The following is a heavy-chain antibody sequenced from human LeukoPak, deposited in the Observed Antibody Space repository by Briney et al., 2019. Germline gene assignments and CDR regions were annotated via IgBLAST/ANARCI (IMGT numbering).Heavy chain of an antibody. V-gene: IGHV1-18*01. Sequence: ASVKVSCKASGYTFTSYGISWVRQAPGQGLEWMGWISAYNGNTNYAQKLQGRVTMTTDTSTSTAYMELRSLRSDDAAVYYCARDGFGESEYYYGMDVWGQGTTVTVSS. D-gene: IGHD3-10*01. CDR3: ARDGFGESEYYYGMDV. CDR2: ISAYNGNT. CDR1: GYTFTSYG. J-gene: IGHJ6*02.